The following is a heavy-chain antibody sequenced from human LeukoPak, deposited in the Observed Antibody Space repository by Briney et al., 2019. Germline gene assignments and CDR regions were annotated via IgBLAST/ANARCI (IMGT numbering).Heavy chain of an antibody. Sequence: SETLSLTCAVYGGSFSGYYWSWIRQPPGKGLEWIGSIYYSGSTYYNPSLKSRVTISVDTSKNQFSLKLSSVTAADTAVYYCARFYSSGWQIDYWGQGTLVTVSS. CDR1: GGSFSGYY. V-gene: IGHV4-34*01. CDR3: ARFYSSGWQIDY. CDR2: IYYSGST. J-gene: IGHJ4*02. D-gene: IGHD6-19*01.